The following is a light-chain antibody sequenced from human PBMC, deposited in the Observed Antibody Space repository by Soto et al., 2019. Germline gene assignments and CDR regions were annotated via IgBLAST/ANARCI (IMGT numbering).Light chain of an antibody. Sequence: QSVLTQPASVSGSPGQSITTSCTGTSSDVGSYSLLSWYQHHPGKAPKLIIYEDIKGPSGVSNRFSGSKSGNTASLRISGLQAWDEADYYCYTYAGGRTYLFGTGTKVTVL. CDR3: YTYAGGRTYL. CDR2: EDI. J-gene: IGLJ1*01. CDR1: SSDVGSYSL. V-gene: IGLV2-23*01.